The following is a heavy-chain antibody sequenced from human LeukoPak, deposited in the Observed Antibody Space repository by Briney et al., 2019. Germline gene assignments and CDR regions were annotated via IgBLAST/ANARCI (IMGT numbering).Heavy chain of an antibody. V-gene: IGHV1-8*01. Sequence: GASVKVSCQASGYTFTRYDINWVRQATGQGLEWMGWMNPNSGNTGYAQKFQGRVTMTRNTSISTAYMELSRLRSEDTAVYYCARGSIFRIFRAFDIWGQGTMVTVSS. J-gene: IGHJ3*02. CDR1: GYTFTRYD. CDR2: MNPNSGNT. CDR3: ARGSIFRIFRAFDI. D-gene: IGHD3-9*01.